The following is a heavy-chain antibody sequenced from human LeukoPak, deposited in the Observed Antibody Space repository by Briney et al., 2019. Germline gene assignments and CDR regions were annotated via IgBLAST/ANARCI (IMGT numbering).Heavy chain of an antibody. D-gene: IGHD6-19*01. CDR1: GFTFSSYE. CDR2: ISSSGSTI. Sequence: GGSLRLSCAASGFTFSSYEMNWVRQAPGKGLEWVSYISSSGSTIYYADSVKGRFIISRDNAKNSLYLQMNSLRAEDTAVYYCARDRGGSGWFNWGQGTLVTVSS. CDR3: ARDRGGSGWFN. V-gene: IGHV3-48*03. J-gene: IGHJ4*02.